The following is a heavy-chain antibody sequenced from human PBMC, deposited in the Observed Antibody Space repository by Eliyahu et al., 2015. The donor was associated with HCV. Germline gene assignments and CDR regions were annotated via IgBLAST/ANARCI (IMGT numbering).Heavy chain of an antibody. CDR1: GFTFTPHW. CDR3: GRDYSWNQIDY. Sequence: EVQLVESGGGLVQPGGSLRLSCTASGFTFTPHWLPWVRQAPGKGLVWVSRLNTDGSVINYADSVRGRFIISRDNAKNTLYLQMDSLTAEDTGVYYCGRDYSWNQIDYWGRGTLVTVSS. D-gene: IGHD1-20*01. CDR2: LNTDGSVI. V-gene: IGHV3-74*01. J-gene: IGHJ4*02.